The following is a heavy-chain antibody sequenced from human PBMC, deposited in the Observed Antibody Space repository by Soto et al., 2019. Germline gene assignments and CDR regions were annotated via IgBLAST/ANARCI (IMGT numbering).Heavy chain of an antibody. CDR2: INPNSGNI. V-gene: IGHV1-8*01. CDR1: GNTFTSYD. D-gene: IGHD3-10*01. J-gene: IGHJ4*02. CDR3: ARGRTSGSYYLLDY. Sequence: ASVKVSCKASGNTFTSYDINWVRQATGHGLEWMGWINPNSGNIGYAQKFQGRATMTRDTAIRTAYMEVSRLRSDDTAVYYCARGRTSGSYYLLDYWGQGTLVTVSS.